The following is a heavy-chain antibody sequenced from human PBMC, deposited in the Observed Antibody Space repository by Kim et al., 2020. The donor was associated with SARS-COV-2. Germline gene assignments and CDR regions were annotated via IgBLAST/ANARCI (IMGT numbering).Heavy chain of an antibody. CDR3: ARDLPRVGAFDY. D-gene: IGHD3-10*01. V-gene: IGHV3-74*01. Sequence: GGSLRLSCAATGFTLSNYWMVWVRQAPGKGLVWVSRINGDDAGTVYADSVKGRFTISRDNAKNTVYLQMNSLRAEDTAVYYCARDLPRVGAFDYWGQRTLITVSS. J-gene: IGHJ4*02. CDR1: GFTLSNYW. CDR2: INGDDAGT.